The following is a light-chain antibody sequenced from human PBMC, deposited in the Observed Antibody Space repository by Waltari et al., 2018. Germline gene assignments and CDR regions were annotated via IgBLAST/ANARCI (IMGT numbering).Light chain of an antibody. CDR2: EDS. J-gene: IGLJ1*01. Sequence: SYELTQPPSVSVSPGQTARITCSGDALPKKYAYWYQQKSGQAPVLVIYEDSKRPSGIPERVSGSNSGTIATLTISGAQVEDEADYYCYSTDSSGNHYVFGTGTKVTVL. CDR3: YSTDSSGNHYV. V-gene: IGLV3-10*01. CDR1: ALPKKY.